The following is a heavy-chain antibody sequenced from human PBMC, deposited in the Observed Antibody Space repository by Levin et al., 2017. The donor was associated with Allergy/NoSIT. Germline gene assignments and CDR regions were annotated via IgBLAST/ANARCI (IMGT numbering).Heavy chain of an antibody. CDR1: GFTFSDYY. CDR3: ARDLGVVVPAAIRSNWFDP. Sequence: GESLKISCAASGFTFSDYYMSWIRQAPGKGLEWVSYISSSGSTIYYADSVKGRFTISRDNAKNSLYLQMNSLRAEDTAVYYCARDLGVVVPAAIRSNWFDPWGQGTLVTVSS. J-gene: IGHJ5*02. D-gene: IGHD2-2*01. CDR2: ISSSGSTI. V-gene: IGHV3-11*01.